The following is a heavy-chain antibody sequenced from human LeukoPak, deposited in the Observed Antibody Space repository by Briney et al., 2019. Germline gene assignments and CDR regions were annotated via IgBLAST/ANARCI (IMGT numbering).Heavy chain of an antibody. CDR2: IYYSGST. J-gene: IGHJ4*02. Sequence: SETLSLTCTVSGGSISSYYWSWIRQPPGKGLEWIGYIYYSGSTNYNPSLKSRVTISVDTSKNQFSLKLSSVTPADTAVYSCARGYHAQPYYYGSGSYSNWGQGTLVTVSS. CDR3: ARGYHAQPYYYGSGSYSN. CDR1: GGSISSYY. D-gene: IGHD3-10*01. V-gene: IGHV4-59*12.